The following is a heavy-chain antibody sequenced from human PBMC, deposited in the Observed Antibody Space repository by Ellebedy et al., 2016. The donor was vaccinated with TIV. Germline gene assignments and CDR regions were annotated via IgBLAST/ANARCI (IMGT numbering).Heavy chain of an antibody. V-gene: IGHV3-74*01. CDR1: GFTFSSYW. D-gene: IGHD1-7*01. CDR2: INSDGSST. CDR3: AKDRGVQTGTTNKSGYYYYGMDV. Sequence: GGSLRLXXAASGFTFSSYWMHWVRQAPGKGVVWVSRINSDGSSTSYADSVKGRFTISRDNSKNTLYLQMNSLRAEDTAVYYCAKDRGVQTGTTNKSGYYYYGMDVWGQGTTVTVSS. J-gene: IGHJ6*02.